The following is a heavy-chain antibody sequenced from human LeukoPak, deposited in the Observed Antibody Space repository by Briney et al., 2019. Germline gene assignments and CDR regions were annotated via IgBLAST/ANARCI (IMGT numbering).Heavy chain of an antibody. D-gene: IGHD5-24*01. CDR3: ARHEEEDGYNAKTIDY. CDR2: IHYSGTT. Sequence: SETLSLTCTVSGGSISRSNNYWGWVRQPPGKGLERIGSIHYSGTTYYNPSLRSRVTISVDTSKNQFSLKLSSMTAADTAVYYCARHEEEDGYNAKTIDYWGQGTLVTVSS. CDR1: GGSISRSNNY. J-gene: IGHJ4*02. V-gene: IGHV4-39*01.